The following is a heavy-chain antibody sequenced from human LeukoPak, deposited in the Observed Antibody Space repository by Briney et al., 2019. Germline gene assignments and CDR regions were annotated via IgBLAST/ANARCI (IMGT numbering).Heavy chain of an antibody. J-gene: IGHJ4*02. CDR3: AKGGPYYYDSSGYYVVNLEYYFDY. CDR1: GFTFSSYA. CDR2: ISYDGSNK. V-gene: IGHV3-30*04. D-gene: IGHD3-22*01. Sequence: GGSLRLSCAASGFTFSSYAMHWVRQAPGKGLEWVAVISYDGSNKYYADSVKGRFTISRDNSKNTLYLQMNSLRAEDTAVYYCAKGGPYYYDSSGYYVVNLEYYFDYWGQGTLVTVSS.